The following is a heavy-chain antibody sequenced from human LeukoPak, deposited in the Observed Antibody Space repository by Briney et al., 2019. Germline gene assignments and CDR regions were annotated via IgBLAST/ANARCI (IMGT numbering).Heavy chain of an antibody. Sequence: SETLSLTCTVSGGSISSSSYYWGWIRQPPGKGLEWIGSIYYSGSTYYNPSLKSRVTISVDTSKNQFSLKLSSVTAEDTAVYYCARGGPGYYENDYWGQGTLVTVSS. V-gene: IGHV4-39*07. CDR1: GGSISSSSYY. CDR3: ARGGPGYYENDY. D-gene: IGHD3-22*01. J-gene: IGHJ4*02. CDR2: IYYSGST.